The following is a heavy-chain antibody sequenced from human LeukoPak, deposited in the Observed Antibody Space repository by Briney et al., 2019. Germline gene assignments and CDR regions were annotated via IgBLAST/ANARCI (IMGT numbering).Heavy chain of an antibody. D-gene: IGHD3-3*01. V-gene: IGHV4-59*01. Sequence: PSETLSLTCTVSGGSISSYYWSWIRQPPGKGLEWIGYIYYSGSTNYNPSLKSRVTISVDTYKNQFSLKLSSVTAADTAVYYCAGRSGYYTPTYFDYWGQGTLVTVSS. CDR1: GGSISSYY. CDR2: IYYSGST. J-gene: IGHJ4*02. CDR3: AGRSGYYTPTYFDY.